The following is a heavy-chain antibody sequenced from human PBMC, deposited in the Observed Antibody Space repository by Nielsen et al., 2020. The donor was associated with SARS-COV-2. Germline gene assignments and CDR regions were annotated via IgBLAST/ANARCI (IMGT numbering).Heavy chain of an antibody. CDR3: ARGSFGEVLSPFDY. CDR1: GFTFSSLW. D-gene: IGHD3-10*01. V-gene: IGHV3-7*01. Sequence: GESLKISCAASGFTFSSLWMSWVRQVPGKGLEWVADIKPDGSEKFYVDSVKGRFTISRDNAKNSMSLQMNSLRVEDTAVYYCARGSFGEVLSPFDYWGQGTLVTVSS. J-gene: IGHJ4*02. CDR2: IKPDGSEK.